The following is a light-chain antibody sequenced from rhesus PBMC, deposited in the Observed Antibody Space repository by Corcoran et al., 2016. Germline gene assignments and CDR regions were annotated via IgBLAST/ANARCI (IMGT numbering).Light chain of an antibody. CDR3: QHYYSTPLT. CDR2: EAS. CDR1: QGITND. Sequence: DIQMTQSPSSLSASVGARVTITCRASQGITNDLAWSQQKPGETPKLLIYEASSWQSGIPSRFRGSGSGSDFPLTISSLQSEDFATYYCQHYYSTPLTFGQGTKVEIK. J-gene: IGKJ1*01. V-gene: IGKV1-21*01.